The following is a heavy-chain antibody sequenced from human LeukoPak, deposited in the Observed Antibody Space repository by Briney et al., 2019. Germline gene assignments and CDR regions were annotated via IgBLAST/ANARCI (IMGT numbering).Heavy chain of an antibody. D-gene: IGHD3-9*01. CDR3: VRGGYYDILTGYLNY. V-gene: IGHV1-2*02. Sequence: ASVKVSCKASGYTFTGYYMHWVRQAPGQGLEWMGWINPNSGGTNYAQKFQGRVTMTRETSISTAYMELSRLRSDDTAVYYCVRGGYYDILTGYLNYWGQGTLVTVSP. CDR2: INPNSGGT. CDR1: GYTFTGYY. J-gene: IGHJ4*02.